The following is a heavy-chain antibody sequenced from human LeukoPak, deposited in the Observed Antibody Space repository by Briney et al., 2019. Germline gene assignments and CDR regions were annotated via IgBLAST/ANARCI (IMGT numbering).Heavy chain of an antibody. Sequence: GGSLRLSCAASGFTVSSNGMSWVRQAPGKGLEWVSLIYSGRSTYYADSVKGRFIISRDNSKNTLYLQMNSLRAEDTAVYYCARYSGTFSNSYFDCWGQGTLVTVSS. CDR3: ARYSGTFSNSYFDC. J-gene: IGHJ4*02. D-gene: IGHD1-26*01. V-gene: IGHV3-66*01. CDR1: GFTVSSNG. CDR2: IYSGRST.